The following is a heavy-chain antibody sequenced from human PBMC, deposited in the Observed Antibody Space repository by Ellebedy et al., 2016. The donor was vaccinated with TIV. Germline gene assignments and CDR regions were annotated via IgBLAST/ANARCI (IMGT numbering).Heavy chain of an antibody. Sequence: ASVKVSCXASGYTLFYYGINWVRQAPGQGLEWMGWINTYNGNTDYAQKFQGRVTMTTDTSTGTTYMELRSLTSDDTAVYYCARAPFKGSSGWCKPTYYYYHMDVWGSGTTVTVSS. J-gene: IGHJ6*03. CDR1: GYTLFYYG. CDR3: ARAPFKGSSGWCKPTYYYYHMDV. D-gene: IGHD6-19*01. V-gene: IGHV1-18*04. CDR2: INTYNGNT.